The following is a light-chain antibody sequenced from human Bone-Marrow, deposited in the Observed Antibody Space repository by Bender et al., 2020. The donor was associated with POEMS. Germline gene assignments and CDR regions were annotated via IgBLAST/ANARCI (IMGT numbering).Light chain of an antibody. Sequence: QSALTQPASVSGSLGHSITISCTGTSRDIGRFNYVSWYQQHPGKAPKLMIFEVSNRPSGVSNRFSGSQSGTSASLAITGLQSEDEAAYFCQSYDSDLNGWVFGGGTKLTVL. CDR3: QSYDSDLNGWV. J-gene: IGLJ3*02. CDR2: EVS. V-gene: IGLV2-14*01. CDR1: SRDIGRFNY.